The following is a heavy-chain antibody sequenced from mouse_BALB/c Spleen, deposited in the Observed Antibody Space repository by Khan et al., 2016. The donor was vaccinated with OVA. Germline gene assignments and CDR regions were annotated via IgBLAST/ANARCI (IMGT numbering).Heavy chain of an antibody. J-gene: IGHJ1*01. CDR3: ARISSYWYSDV. CDR1: GYTFTNYG. Sequence: QIQLVQSGPELEKPGETVKISCKASGYTFTNYGMNWVKQAPGKGLKWMGWINTYTGEPTYADDFKGRFVFSLETSASTAYLQISNLKNEDMTTYFCARISSYWYSDVWGAGTTDTVSS. CDR2: INTYTGEP. V-gene: IGHV9-1*02. D-gene: IGHD6-2*01.